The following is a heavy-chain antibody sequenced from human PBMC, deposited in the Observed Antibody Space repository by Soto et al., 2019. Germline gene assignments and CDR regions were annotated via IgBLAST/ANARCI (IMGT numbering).Heavy chain of an antibody. CDR1: GFTFSSYS. CDR2: ISSSSSYI. Sequence: PGGSLRLSCAASGFTFSSYSMNWVRQAPGKGLEWVSSISSSSSYIYYADSVKGRFTISRDNAKNSLYLQMNSLRAEDTAVYYCARDQRGYSGYDPLATFYYYYYGMDVWGQGTTVTSP. CDR3: ARDQRGYSGYDPLATFYYYYYGMDV. D-gene: IGHD5-12*01. J-gene: IGHJ6*02. V-gene: IGHV3-21*01.